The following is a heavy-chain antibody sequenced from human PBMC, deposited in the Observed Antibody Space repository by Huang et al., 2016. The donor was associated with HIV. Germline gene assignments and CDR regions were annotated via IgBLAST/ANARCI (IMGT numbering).Heavy chain of an antibody. CDR3: ARASWYEPRSWYFGL. CDR2: INDIGYT. Sequence: QVQLQQWGAGLLKPSETLSLTCAVYGGSVSGHYWSWIRQPPGKGLEWIAEINDIGYTNYNPSLKSRGTISVHTSRNQFSLKLNSVTAADAAVYYCARASWYEPRSWYFGLWGRGTLVTVSS. V-gene: IGHV4-34*01. J-gene: IGHJ2*01. D-gene: IGHD6-13*01. CDR1: GGSVSGHY.